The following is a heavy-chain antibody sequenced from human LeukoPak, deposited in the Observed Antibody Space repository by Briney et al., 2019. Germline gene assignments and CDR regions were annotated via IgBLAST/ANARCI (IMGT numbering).Heavy chain of an antibody. V-gene: IGHV3-21*01. Sequence: PSETLSLTCAVSGGSISSSNWWSWVRQPPGKGLEWVSSISSSSSYIYYADSVKGRFTISRDNAKNSLYLQMNSLRAEDTAVYYCARGGIVGATRDAFDIWGQGTMVTVSS. CDR1: GGSISSSN. D-gene: IGHD1-26*01. CDR2: ISSSSSYI. J-gene: IGHJ3*02. CDR3: ARGGIVGATRDAFDI.